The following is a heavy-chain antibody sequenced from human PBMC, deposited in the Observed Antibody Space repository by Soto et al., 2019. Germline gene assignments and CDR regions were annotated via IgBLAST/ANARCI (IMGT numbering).Heavy chain of an antibody. CDR3: AKDPDSSGYYYEDSDY. J-gene: IGHJ4*02. CDR2: ISYDGSNK. D-gene: IGHD3-22*01. CDR1: GFTFSSYG. Sequence: LRLSCAASGFTFSSYGMHWVRQAPGKGLEWVAVISYDGSNKYYADSVKGRFTISRDNSKNTLYLQMNSLRAEDTAVYYCAKDPDSSGYYYEDSDYWGQGTLVTVSS. V-gene: IGHV3-30*18.